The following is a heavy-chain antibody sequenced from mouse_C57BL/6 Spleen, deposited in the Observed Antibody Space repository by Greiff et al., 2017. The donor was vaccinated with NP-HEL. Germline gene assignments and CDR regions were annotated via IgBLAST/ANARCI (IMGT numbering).Heavy chain of an antibody. J-gene: IGHJ1*03. CDR1: GYTFTDYN. V-gene: IGHV1-22*01. Sequence: VQLQQSGPELVKPGASVKMSCKASGYTFTDYNMHWVKQSHGKSLEWIGYINPNNGGTSYNQKFKGKATLTVNKSSSTAYMELRSLTSEDSAVYYCARSQFPNWYFDVWGTGTTVTVSS. CDR3: ARSQFPNWYFDV. CDR2: INPNNGGT.